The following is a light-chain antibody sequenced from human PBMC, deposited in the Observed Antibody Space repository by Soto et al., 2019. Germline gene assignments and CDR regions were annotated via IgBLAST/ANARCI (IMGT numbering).Light chain of an antibody. J-gene: IGKJ1*01. CDR2: AAS. Sequence: DIQMTQSPSSLSASVGDRVTITCRANQSISSYLNWYQQKPGKAPKLLIYAASSLQSGVPSRFCGSGSGTDFTLTISSLQPEDFATYYCQQSYSTPQTFGQGTKVDIK. CDR3: QQSYSTPQT. V-gene: IGKV1-39*01. CDR1: QSISSY.